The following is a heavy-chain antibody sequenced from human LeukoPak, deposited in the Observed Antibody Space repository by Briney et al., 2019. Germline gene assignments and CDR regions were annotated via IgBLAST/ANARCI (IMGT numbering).Heavy chain of an antibody. CDR1: GFTFSSYW. Sequence: GGSLRLSCAASGFTFSSYWMSWVRQAPGKGLEWVANINQDGSETYYVDSVRGRFTISRDNAKNSLYLQMNSLRAEDTAVYYCARDIVPPGICFDFWGQGTLVTVSS. V-gene: IGHV3-7*01. D-gene: IGHD2-2*01. J-gene: IGHJ4*02. CDR3: ARDIVPPGICFDF. CDR2: INQDGSET.